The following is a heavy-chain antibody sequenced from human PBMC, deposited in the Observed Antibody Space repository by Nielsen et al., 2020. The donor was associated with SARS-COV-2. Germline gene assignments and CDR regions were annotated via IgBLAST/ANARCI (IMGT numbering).Heavy chain of an antibody. D-gene: IGHD3-22*01. V-gene: IGHV4-30-4*01. J-gene: IGHJ4*02. CDR2: IYYSGST. CDR3: ARTLYPYGSSGPLGAVDYFDY. Sequence: PGKGLEWIGYIYYSGSTYYNPSLKSRVTISVDTSKNQFPLKLSSVTAADTALYYCARTLYPYGSSGPLGAVDYFDYWGQGTLVTVSS.